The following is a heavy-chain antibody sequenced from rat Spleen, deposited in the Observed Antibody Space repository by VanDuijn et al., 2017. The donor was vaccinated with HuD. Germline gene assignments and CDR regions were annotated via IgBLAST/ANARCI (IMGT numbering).Heavy chain of an antibody. D-gene: IGHD1-2*01. CDR1: GFSFSDYN. J-gene: IGHJ2*01. CDR2: IIYAGSRT. CDR3: TTRDYISYTGIF. V-gene: IGHV5S10*01. Sequence: EVQLVESGGGLVQPGRSLKLSCAASGFSFSDYNMAWVRQAPKKGLEWDATIIYAGSRTYSRDSVKGRFTISRDNAKSSLYLQMDSLRSEDKATYCCTTRDYISYTGIFWGQGVMVTVSS.